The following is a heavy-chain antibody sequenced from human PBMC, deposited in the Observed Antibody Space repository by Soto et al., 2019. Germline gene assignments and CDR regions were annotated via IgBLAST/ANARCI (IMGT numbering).Heavy chain of an antibody. Sequence: TSETLSLTCTVSGGSISSSSYYWGWIRQPPGRGLEWIGKINHSGSTNYNPSLKSRVTISVDTSKNQFSLKLSSVTAADTAVYYCARGGNLGEWKKNYYYMDVWGKGTTVTVSS. D-gene: IGHD3-16*01. CDR1: GGSISSSSYY. CDR2: INHSGST. V-gene: IGHV4-39*01. CDR3: ARGGNLGEWKKNYYYMDV. J-gene: IGHJ6*03.